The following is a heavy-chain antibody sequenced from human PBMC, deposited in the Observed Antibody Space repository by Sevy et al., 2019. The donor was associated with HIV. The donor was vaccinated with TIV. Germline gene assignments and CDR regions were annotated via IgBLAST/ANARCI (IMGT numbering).Heavy chain of an antibody. V-gene: IGHV3-21*01. D-gene: IGHD3-10*01. CDR2: ISSSSRYI. CDR1: GFVFSSYT. Sequence: GSLRLSCAASGFVFSSYTMNWVRQSPGKGLEWVSSISSSSRYIFYADSVKGRFTISRDNARNSLYLQMNSRRAEDTAVYYCARDMAYGSGSIVYDYWGQGTLVTVSS. CDR3: ARDMAYGSGSIVYDY. J-gene: IGHJ4*02.